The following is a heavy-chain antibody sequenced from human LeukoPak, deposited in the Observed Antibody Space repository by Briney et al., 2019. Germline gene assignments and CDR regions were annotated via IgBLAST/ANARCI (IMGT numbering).Heavy chain of an antibody. Sequence: GASVKVSCKASGYTFTSYGISWVRQAPGQGLERMGWISTYNGNTNYAQKLQGRVTMTTDTSTSTDYMELRSLRADDTAVYYCARGVWYCSSTSCPDAFDIWGQGTMVTVSS. D-gene: IGHD2-2*01. CDR2: ISTYNGNT. CDR1: GYTFTSYG. CDR3: ARGVWYCSSTSCPDAFDI. J-gene: IGHJ3*02. V-gene: IGHV1-18*01.